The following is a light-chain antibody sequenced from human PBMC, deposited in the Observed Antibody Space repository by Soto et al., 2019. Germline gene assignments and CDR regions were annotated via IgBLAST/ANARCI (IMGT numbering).Light chain of an antibody. CDR2: GNS. CDR3: QSYDRSLSALG. J-gene: IGLJ2*01. Sequence: QSVLAQPPSVSGAPGQRVIISCTGSSSNIGARYDVHWYQQDPGTAPKLLIFGNSNRPSGVPDRFSGSQSGTSASLAITGLRADDEADYYCQSYDRSLSALGFGGGTKVTVL. CDR1: SSNIGARYD. V-gene: IGLV1-40*01.